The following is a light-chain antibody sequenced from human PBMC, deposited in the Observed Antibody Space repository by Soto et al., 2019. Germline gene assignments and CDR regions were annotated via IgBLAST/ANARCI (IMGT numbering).Light chain of an antibody. Sequence: QSALTQPASVSGSPGQSITISCTGTASDVGGYNSVSWYQQLPGKAPKLMIYDVSNRPSGVSSRFSGSKSGSTASLTISGLQAEDEADYYCSSYSGSTTLGVVFGGGTKVNVL. J-gene: IGLJ2*01. CDR2: DVS. V-gene: IGLV2-14*01. CDR1: ASDVGGYNS. CDR3: SSYSGSTTLGVV.